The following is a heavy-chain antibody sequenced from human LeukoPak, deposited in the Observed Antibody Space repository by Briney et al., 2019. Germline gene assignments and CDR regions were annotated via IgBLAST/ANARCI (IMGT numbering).Heavy chain of an antibody. V-gene: IGHV3-30-3*01. Sequence: GRSLRLSCAASGFTFSSYAMHWVRQAPGKGLEWVAVISYDGSNKYYADSVKGRFTISRDNSKNTLYLQMNSLRAEDTAVYYCAKETNDQDVLTGLYYFGMDVWGQGTTVTVSS. CDR3: AKETNDQDVLTGLYYFGMDV. CDR1: GFTFSSYA. D-gene: IGHD3-9*01. J-gene: IGHJ6*02. CDR2: ISYDGSNK.